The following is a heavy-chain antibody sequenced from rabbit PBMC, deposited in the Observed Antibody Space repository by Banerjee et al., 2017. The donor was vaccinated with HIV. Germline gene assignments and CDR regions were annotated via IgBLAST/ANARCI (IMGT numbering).Heavy chain of an antibody. J-gene: IGHJ4*01. CDR3: GSGYSDVYFDL. V-gene: IGHV1S40*01. CDR2: IGTGSGST. D-gene: IGHD1-1*01. CDR1: GFSFSSGYY. Sequence: QQLVESGGGLVKPGASLTLTCKASGFSFSSGYYISWVRQAPGKGLEWIGCIGTGSGSTWYASWAKGRFTISKTSSTTVTLQMTSLTAADTATYFCGSGYSDVYFDLWGQGTLVTVS.